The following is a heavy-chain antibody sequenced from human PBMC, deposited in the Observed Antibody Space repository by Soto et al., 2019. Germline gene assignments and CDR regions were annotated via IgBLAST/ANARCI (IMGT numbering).Heavy chain of an antibody. CDR3: AHLGTAVAGMTFDY. Sequence: QITLKASGPTLVKATQTLTLTCTFSGFSLNTRGVGVGWIRQPPGKALEWLARIYWDDDKLYSPSLRSRLTITKDTSKNQAVLTMTNMDPMDTATYYGAHLGTAVAGMTFDYWGQGTLVTVSS. CDR2: IYWDDDK. V-gene: IGHV2-5*02. CDR1: GFSLNTRGVG. J-gene: IGHJ4*02. D-gene: IGHD6-19*01.